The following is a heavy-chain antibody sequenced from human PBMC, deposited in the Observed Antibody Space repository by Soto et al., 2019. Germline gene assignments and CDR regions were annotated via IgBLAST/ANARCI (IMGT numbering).Heavy chain of an antibody. Sequence: GGSLRLSCAASGFTFSSYAMHWVRQAPGKGLEWVAVISYDGNKKYYAESVKGRFTISRDNSKNTLYLQMNSLRAEDTAVYYCARDRADYYYGSGPFDPWGQGTLVTVSS. CDR1: GFTFSSYA. J-gene: IGHJ5*02. CDR3: ARDRADYYYGSGPFDP. V-gene: IGHV3-30-3*01. D-gene: IGHD3-10*01. CDR2: ISYDGNKK.